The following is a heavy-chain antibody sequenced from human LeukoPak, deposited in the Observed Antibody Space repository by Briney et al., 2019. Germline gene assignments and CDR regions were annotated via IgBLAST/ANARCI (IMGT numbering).Heavy chain of an antibody. CDR2: IKQDGSEK. CDR1: GFTFSSYS. V-gene: IGHV3-7*01. CDR3: ARDGSAPGLYFDS. J-gene: IGHJ4*02. Sequence: GGSLRLSCAASGFTFSSYSMNWVRQAPGKGLEWVASIKQDGSEKYYVDSVKGRLTISRDNAKKSLYLQMNSLRADDTAVYFCARDGSAPGLYFDSWGQGTLVTVSS.